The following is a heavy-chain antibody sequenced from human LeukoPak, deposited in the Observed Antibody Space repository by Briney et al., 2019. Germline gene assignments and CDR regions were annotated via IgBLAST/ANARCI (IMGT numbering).Heavy chain of an antibody. CDR2: ISGSGGST. V-gene: IGHV3-23*01. CDR3: AKLRPYYDTSGVWSPGGYFDY. Sequence: PGGSLRLSCAASGFTFSSYAMSWVRQAPGKGLEWVSAISGSGGSTYYADSVKGRFTISRDNSKNTLYLQMNSLRAEDTAVYYCAKLRPYYDTSGVWSPGGYFDYWGQGTLVTVSS. CDR1: GFTFSSYA. J-gene: IGHJ4*02. D-gene: IGHD3-22*01.